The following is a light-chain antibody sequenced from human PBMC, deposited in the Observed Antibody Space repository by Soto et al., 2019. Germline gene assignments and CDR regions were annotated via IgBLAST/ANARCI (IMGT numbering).Light chain of an antibody. CDR1: SSDVGGYNY. CDR2: DVS. Sequence: QSALTQSRSVSGSPGQSVTISCTETSSDVGGYNYVSWYRQHPGKAPKLMIYDVSKRPSGVPDRFSGSKSGNTASLTISGLQAEDEADYYCCSYAGSYTWVFGGGTKLIVL. J-gene: IGLJ3*02. CDR3: CSYAGSYTWV. V-gene: IGLV2-11*01.